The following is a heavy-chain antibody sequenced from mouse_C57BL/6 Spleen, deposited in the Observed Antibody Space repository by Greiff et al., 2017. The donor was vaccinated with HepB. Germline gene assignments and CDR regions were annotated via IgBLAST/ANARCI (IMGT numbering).Heavy chain of an antibody. V-gene: IGHV5-4*01. CDR3: ARDGASYYFDY. CDR1: GFTFSSYA. J-gene: IGHJ2*01. CDR2: ISDGGSYT. Sequence: DVQLVESGGGLVKPGGSLKLSCAASGFTFSSYAMSWVRQTPEKRLEWVATISDGGSYTYYPDNVKGRFTISRDNAKNNLYLQMSHLKSEDTAMYYCARDGASYYFDYWGQGTTRTVSS. D-gene: IGHD3-1*01.